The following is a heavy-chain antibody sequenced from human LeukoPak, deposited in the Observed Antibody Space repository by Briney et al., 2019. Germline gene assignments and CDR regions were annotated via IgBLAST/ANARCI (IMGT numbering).Heavy chain of an antibody. Sequence: GGSLRLSCAASGLMFNGYWMHWFRQVPGKGLVWVSEINPGGNKKNYADSVWGRFTVSRDNAKDTVYLQMDRVSVGDTAVYYCARGTVGAPGIDYWGQGTLVSVSS. J-gene: IGHJ4*02. CDR2: INPGGNKK. CDR1: GLMFNGYW. V-gene: IGHV3-74*01. CDR3: ARGTVGAPGIDY. D-gene: IGHD6-13*01.